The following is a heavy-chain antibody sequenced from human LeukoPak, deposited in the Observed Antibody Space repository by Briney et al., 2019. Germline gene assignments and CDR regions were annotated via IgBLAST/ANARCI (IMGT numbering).Heavy chain of an antibody. V-gene: IGHV5-51*01. CDR1: GYSLTSYW. Sequence: PGESLKISCKGSGYSLTSYWIGWVRQMPGKGLEWMGIIYPGDSDTRYSPSFQGQVTISADKSISTAYLQWSSLKASDTAMYYCASLTIAAAGTGYFDLWGRGTLVTVSS. J-gene: IGHJ2*01. CDR3: ASLTIAAAGTGYFDL. CDR2: IYPGDSDT. D-gene: IGHD6-13*01.